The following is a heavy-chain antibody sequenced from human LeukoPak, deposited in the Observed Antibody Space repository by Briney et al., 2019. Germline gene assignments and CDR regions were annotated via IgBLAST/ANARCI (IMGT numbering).Heavy chain of an antibody. Sequence: GGSLRLSCAASGFIFSNYAMSWVRQAPGKGPEWVSVISSTGGSTYYADSVKGRFTISRDNSKNTLYLQMNSLRAEDTAVYYCAKFGDTQPLEWGQGTLVTVSS. J-gene: IGHJ4*02. CDR1: GFIFSNYA. CDR2: ISSTGGST. D-gene: IGHD3-10*01. CDR3: AKFGDTQPLE. V-gene: IGHV3-23*01.